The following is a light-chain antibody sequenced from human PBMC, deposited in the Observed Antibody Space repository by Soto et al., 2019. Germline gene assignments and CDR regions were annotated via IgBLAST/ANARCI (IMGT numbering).Light chain of an antibody. CDR3: SSYTSSRTRV. Sequence: QSALTQPASVSGSPGQSITISCTGTSSDVGGYNYVSWYQQHPGKAPKLMIYDVSNRPSGVSNRFSGSKSGNTASLTISGRQAEDEADYYCSSYTSSRTRVFGGGTQLTVL. CDR2: DVS. V-gene: IGLV2-14*01. J-gene: IGLJ7*01. CDR1: SSDVGGYNY.